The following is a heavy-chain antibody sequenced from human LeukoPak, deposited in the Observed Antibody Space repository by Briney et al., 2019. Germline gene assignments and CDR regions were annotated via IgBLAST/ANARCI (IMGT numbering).Heavy chain of an antibody. CDR2: ISGSGGST. CDR1: GFTFSSYA. CDR3: AKGLTMIVAL. Sequence: GGSLRLSCAASGFTFSSYAMSWVRQAPGKGLEWVSDISGSGGSTYYADSVKGRFTISRDNSKTTLYLQMNSLRAEDTAVYYCAKGLTMIVALWGQGTMVTVSS. J-gene: IGHJ3*01. V-gene: IGHV3-23*01. D-gene: IGHD3-22*01.